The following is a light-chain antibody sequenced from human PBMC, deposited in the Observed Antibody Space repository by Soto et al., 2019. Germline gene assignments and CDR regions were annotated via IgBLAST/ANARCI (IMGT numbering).Light chain of an antibody. CDR2: GAS. V-gene: IGKV3-20*01. CDR3: QQYGSSIT. J-gene: IGKJ5*01. Sequence: EIVLTQSPGTLSLSPGERATLSCRASQSVSSSYLAWYQQKPGQAPRLLIYGASSRATGIPDRFSGSGSGTDFTLTISRLEPEDFAVYYCQQYGSSITFGQGKRREIK. CDR1: QSVSSSY.